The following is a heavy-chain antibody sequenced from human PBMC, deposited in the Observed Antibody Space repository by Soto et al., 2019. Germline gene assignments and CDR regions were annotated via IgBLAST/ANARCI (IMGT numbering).Heavy chain of an antibody. J-gene: IGHJ4*02. D-gene: IGHD3-16*01. Sequence: QVQLVQSGAEVKKPGASVKVSCKASGYSFSVYNIHWVRQAPGQGLEWMGWINPNSGGTNSAQKFQGRVTMTRDMSISTAYMELSRLRSDDTAVYYCATEGDYYWGQVTLVTVSS. CDR1: GYSFSVYN. V-gene: IGHV1-2*02. CDR3: ATEGDYY. CDR2: INPNSGGT.